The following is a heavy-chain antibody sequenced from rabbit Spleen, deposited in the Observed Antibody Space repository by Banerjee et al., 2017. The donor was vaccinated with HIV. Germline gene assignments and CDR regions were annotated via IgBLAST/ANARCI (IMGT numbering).Heavy chain of an antibody. CDR2: IDTNDGDT. CDR1: GFSFSSNW. J-gene: IGHJ6*01. CDR3: ARDTSSSFSSYGLDL. D-gene: IGHD1-1*01. V-gene: IGHV1S45*01. Sequence: LEESGGGLVKPGGTLTLTCTVSGFSFSSNWLCWVRQAPGKGLEWIECIDTNDGDTDYANRPKGRFAISKPSSTTVTVQMTSLTAAEPETYFCARDTSSSFSSYGLDLWGQGTLVTVS.